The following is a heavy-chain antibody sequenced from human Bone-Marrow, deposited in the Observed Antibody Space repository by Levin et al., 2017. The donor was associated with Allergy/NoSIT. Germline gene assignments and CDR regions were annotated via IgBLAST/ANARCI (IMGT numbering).Heavy chain of an antibody. CDR3: ARGWEGAFDI. V-gene: IGHV3-7*01. CDR1: GFSFSASW. CDR2: IKPGGSEK. J-gene: IGHJ3*02. Sequence: GESLKISCAASGFSFSASWMGWVRQSLGKGLEWVANIKPGGSEKFYLDSVKGRFTISRDDATNSLYLQMNSLRADDTATYYCARGWEGAFDIWGQETVVTVSS. D-gene: IGHD1-26*01.